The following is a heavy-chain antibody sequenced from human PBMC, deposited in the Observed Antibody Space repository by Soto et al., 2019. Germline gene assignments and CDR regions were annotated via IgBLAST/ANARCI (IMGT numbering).Heavy chain of an antibody. CDR1: GGSITTGGYY. CDR2: RYYSEST. Sequence: SETLSLTYTVSGGSITTGGYYWSWIRQLPGKGLEWIGHRYYSESTYYNPSLKSRVSISLDTSKNQFSLKLSFVTAADTAMYYCARTKCSGGSCYSWSLDYWGQGTPVTVSS. J-gene: IGHJ4*02. D-gene: IGHD2-15*01. V-gene: IGHV4-31*03. CDR3: ARTKCSGGSCYSWSLDY.